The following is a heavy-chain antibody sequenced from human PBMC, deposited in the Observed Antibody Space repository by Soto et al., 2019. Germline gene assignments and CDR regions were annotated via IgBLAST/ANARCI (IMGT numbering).Heavy chain of an antibody. CDR1: GFTFSSYG. Sequence: QVQLVESGGGVVQPGRSLRLSCAASGFTFSSYGMHWVRQAPGKGLEWVAVISYDGSNKYYADSVKGRFTISRDNSKNTLDLQMNSMRAEDTAVYYCAKDIHTGYCELWGRGTLVTVSS. CDR2: ISYDGSNK. V-gene: IGHV3-30*18. CDR3: AKDIHTGYCEL. D-gene: IGHD4-17*01. J-gene: IGHJ2*01.